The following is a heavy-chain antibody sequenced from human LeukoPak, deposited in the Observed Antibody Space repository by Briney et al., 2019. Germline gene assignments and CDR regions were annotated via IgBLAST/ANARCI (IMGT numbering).Heavy chain of an antibody. Sequence: SETLSLTCTVSGGSISSSSYYWGWIRQPPGKGLEWIGSIYYSGSTYYNPSLKSRVTISVDTSKNQFSLKLSSVTAADTAVYYCARSQQQLVRLGHYFDYWGQGTLVTVSS. CDR1: GGSISSSSYY. CDR2: IYYSGST. CDR3: ARSQQQLVRLGHYFDY. V-gene: IGHV4-39*07. D-gene: IGHD6-13*01. J-gene: IGHJ4*02.